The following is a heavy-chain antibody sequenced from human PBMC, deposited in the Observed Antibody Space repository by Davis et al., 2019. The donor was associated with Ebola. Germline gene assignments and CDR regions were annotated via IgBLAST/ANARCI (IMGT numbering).Heavy chain of an antibody. V-gene: IGHV1-18*04. J-gene: IGHJ4*02. CDR2: ISGFNTNT. Sequence: ASVKVSCQSSGYTFTSYGLDWVRQAPGLGLEWMGWISGFNTNTNFAQKFRGRVTVSKDTSTNTAYMDLRSLTSDDTAIYYCARAPNYDVLTGTSSYYFDYWGQGTLVTVSS. D-gene: IGHD3-9*01. CDR3: ARAPNYDVLTGTSSYYFDY. CDR1: GYTFTSYG.